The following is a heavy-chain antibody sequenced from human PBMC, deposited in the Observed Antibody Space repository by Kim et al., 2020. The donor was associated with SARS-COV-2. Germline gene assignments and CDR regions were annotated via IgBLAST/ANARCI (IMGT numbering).Heavy chain of an antibody. J-gene: IGHJ4*02. V-gene: IGHV4-30-2*01. D-gene: IGHD2-21*02. Sequence: TPSLKSRVTISVDRSKNQFSLKLSSVTAADTAVYYCASAYCGGDCYSLGYWGQGTLVTVSS. CDR3: ASAYCGGDCYSLGY.